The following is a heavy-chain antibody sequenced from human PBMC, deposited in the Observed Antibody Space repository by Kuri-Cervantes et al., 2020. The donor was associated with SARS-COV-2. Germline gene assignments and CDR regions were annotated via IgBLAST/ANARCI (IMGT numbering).Heavy chain of an antibody. CDR3: ARWQRGSSWYSVFDY. V-gene: IGHV3-30-3*01. CDR2: ISYDGSNK. D-gene: IGHD6-13*01. J-gene: IGHJ4*02. CDR1: GFTFSSYA. Sequence: GGSLRLSCAASGFTFSSYAMHWVRQAPGKGLEWVAVISYDGSNKYYADSVKGRFTISRDNSKNTLYLQMNSLRAEDTAVYYCARWQRGSSWYSVFDYWGQGTLVTVSS.